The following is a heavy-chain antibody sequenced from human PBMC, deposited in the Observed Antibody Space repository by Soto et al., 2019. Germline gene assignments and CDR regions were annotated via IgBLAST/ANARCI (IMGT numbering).Heavy chain of an antibody. Sequence: VGSLRLSGAASGFTLSTYWMHWVCQVPGKGLVWVSRISSGGTYTNYADSVKGRFTMSRDSARNTLFLQMNYLTGEDTAVYYCARTFVDGMAGFGPWGQGTLVTVSS. CDR1: GFTLSTYW. V-gene: IGHV3-74*01. D-gene: IGHD2-15*01. CDR3: ARTFVDGMAGFGP. J-gene: IGHJ5*02. CDR2: ISSGGTYT.